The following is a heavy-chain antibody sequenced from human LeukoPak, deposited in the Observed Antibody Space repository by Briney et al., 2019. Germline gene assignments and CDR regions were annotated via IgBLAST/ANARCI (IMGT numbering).Heavy chain of an antibody. V-gene: IGHV4-59*08. CDR3: ARVQGSSWFVFDY. Sequence: SETLSLTCTVSGGSISTYYWSWIRQPPGKGLEWIGYIYYSGSTHYNPSLKSRVTISVDTSKNQFSLKLSSVTAADTAVYYCARVQGSSWFVFDYWGQGTLVTVSS. CDR1: GGSISTYY. J-gene: IGHJ4*02. CDR2: IYYSGST. D-gene: IGHD6-13*01.